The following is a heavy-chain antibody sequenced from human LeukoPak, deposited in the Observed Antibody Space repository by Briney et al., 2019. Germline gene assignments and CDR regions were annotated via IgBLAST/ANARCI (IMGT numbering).Heavy chain of an antibody. CDR2: IYYSGST. D-gene: IGHD6-6*01. Sequence: SETLSLTCTVSGGSISSSSYYWGWIRQPPGKGLEWIGSIYYSGSTYYNPSLKSRVTISVDTSKNQFSLKLSSVTAADTAVYYCARDFIQIAARRGYYYYGMDVWGQGTTVTVSS. CDR1: GGSISSSSYY. CDR3: ARDFIQIAARRGYYYYGMDV. V-gene: IGHV4-39*02. J-gene: IGHJ6*02.